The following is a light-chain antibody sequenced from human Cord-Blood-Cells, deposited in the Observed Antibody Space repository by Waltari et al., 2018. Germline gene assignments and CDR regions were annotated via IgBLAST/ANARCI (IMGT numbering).Light chain of an antibody. CDR2: GAS. CDR3: QQYGSSPWT. CDR1: QSVSSSY. Sequence: EIVLTQSPGTLSLSPGERATLSCRASQSVSSSYLAWYQQKPGQAPSLLIYGASSRATGIPDRFSGSGSGTEFTLTISRLAPEDFAVYYCQQYGSSPWTFGQGTKVEIK. J-gene: IGKJ1*01. V-gene: IGKV3-20*01.